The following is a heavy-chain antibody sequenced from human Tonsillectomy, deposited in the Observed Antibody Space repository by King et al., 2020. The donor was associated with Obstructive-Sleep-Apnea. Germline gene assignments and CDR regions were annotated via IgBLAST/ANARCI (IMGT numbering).Heavy chain of an antibody. V-gene: IGHV1-46*01. D-gene: IGHD3-10*01. CDR3: ARDHRLLWFGEFYYYFDY. J-gene: IGHJ4*02. CDR2: INPSGGST. Sequence: VQLVESGAEVKKPGASVKVSCKASVYTFTSYYMHWVRQAPGQGLEWMGIINPSGGSTSYAQKFQGRVTMTRDTSTSTVYMELSSLRSEDTAVYYCARDHRLLWFGEFYYYFDYWGQGTLVTVSS. CDR1: VYTFTSYY.